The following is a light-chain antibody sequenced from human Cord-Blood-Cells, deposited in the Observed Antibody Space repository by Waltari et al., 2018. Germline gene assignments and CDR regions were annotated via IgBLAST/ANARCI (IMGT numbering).Light chain of an antibody. Sequence: QSALTQPASLSGPPGQSLTISCPGTSSHVGGSTSVYWYQQHPGKAPKLTIYDVSTRPSGVSKRFSGSKSGNTASLTSSGLQAEDEADYYCSSYTSSSTLVFGGGTKLTVL. CDR1: SSHVGGSTS. J-gene: IGLJ2*01. V-gene: IGLV2-14*01. CDR3: SSYTSSSTLV. CDR2: DVS.